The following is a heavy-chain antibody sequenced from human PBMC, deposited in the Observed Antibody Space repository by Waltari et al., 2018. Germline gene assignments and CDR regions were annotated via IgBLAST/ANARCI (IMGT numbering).Heavy chain of an antibody. Sequence: QVQLQQWGAGLLKPSETLSLTCAVYGGSFSGYYWSWIRQPPGKGLEWIGEINHSGSTNYNPSLKSRVTISVDTSKNQFSLKLSSVTAADTAVYYCASGDGNGIWSGPYGMDVWDQGP. CDR2: INHSGST. CDR3: ASGDGNGIWSGPYGMDV. CDR1: GGSFSGYY. V-gene: IGHV4-34*01. J-gene: IGHJ6*02. D-gene: IGHD3-3*01.